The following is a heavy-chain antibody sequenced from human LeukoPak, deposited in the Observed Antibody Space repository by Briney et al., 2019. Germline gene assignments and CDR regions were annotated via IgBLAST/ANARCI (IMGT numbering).Heavy chain of an antibody. V-gene: IGHV3-21*01. Sequence: TSGGSLRLSCAASGFTFSSYSMNWVRQAPGKGLEWVSSISSSSIYIYYADSVKGRFTISRDNAKNSLYLQMNSLRAEDTAVYYCARDPTTYGSGSYYYYFDYWGQGTLVTVSS. CDR2: ISSSSIYI. J-gene: IGHJ4*02. D-gene: IGHD3-10*01. CDR3: ARDPTTYGSGSYYYYFDY. CDR1: GFTFSSYS.